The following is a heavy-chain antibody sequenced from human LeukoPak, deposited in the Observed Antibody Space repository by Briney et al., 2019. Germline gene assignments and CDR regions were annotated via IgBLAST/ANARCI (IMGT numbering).Heavy chain of an antibody. CDR2: ISGSGGST. Sequence: LSLTCTVSGGSISSGDYYWSWVRQAPGKGLEWVSAISGSGGSTYYADSVKGRFTISRDNSKNTLYLQMNSLRAEDTAVYYCAIVPAATGPDYWGQGTLVTVSS. CDR1: GGSISSGDYY. D-gene: IGHD2-2*01. J-gene: IGHJ4*02. V-gene: IGHV3-23*01. CDR3: AIVPAATGPDY.